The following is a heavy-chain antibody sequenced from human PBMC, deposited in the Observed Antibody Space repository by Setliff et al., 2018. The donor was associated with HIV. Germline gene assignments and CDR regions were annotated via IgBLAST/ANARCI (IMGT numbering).Heavy chain of an antibody. CDR2: INGSST. D-gene: IGHD3-22*01. Sequence: GGSLRLSCAASGFTFSSYWMHWVRQAPGKGLMWVSRINGSSTTYADSVKDRFTISRDNAKNTVYLQMNSLRAEDTAVYYCVRGWIDDSRIYWGQGTLVTVSS. CDR1: GFTFSSYW. J-gene: IGHJ4*02. V-gene: IGHV3-74*01. CDR3: VRGWIDDSRIY.